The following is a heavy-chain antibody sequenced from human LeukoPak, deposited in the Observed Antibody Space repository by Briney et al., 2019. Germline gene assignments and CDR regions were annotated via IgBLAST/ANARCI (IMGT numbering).Heavy chain of an antibody. Sequence: GALRLSCAASGFTFSSYSMNWVRQAPGKGLEWVSSISSSSSYIYYADSVKGRFTISRDNAKNSLYLQMNSLRAEDTAVYYCARDRGRLPNSMDVWGKGTTVTVSS. CDR3: ARDRGRLPNSMDV. V-gene: IGHV3-21*01. CDR2: ISSSSSYI. J-gene: IGHJ6*03. D-gene: IGHD3-16*01. CDR1: GFTFSSYS.